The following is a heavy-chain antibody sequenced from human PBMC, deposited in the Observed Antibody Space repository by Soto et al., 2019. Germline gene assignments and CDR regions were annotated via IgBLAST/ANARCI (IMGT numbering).Heavy chain of an antibody. J-gene: IGHJ4*02. V-gene: IGHV3-30*18. Sequence: QVQLVESGGGVVQPGRSLRLSCAASGFTFSYYGMHWVRQAPGKGLEWVAVISYDGSNKYYAYSVKGRFTISRDNSKNTLYLQMNRLRAEDTAVYYCAKEGGTYHYGSGSYYTPDYWGQGTLVTVSS. CDR3: AKEGGTYHYGSGSYYTPDY. CDR2: ISYDGSNK. CDR1: GFTFSYYG. D-gene: IGHD3-10*01.